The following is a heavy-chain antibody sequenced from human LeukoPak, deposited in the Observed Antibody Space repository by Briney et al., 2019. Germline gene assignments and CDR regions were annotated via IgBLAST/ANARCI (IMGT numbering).Heavy chain of an antibody. V-gene: IGHV1-8*01. CDR1: GYTFTSYD. J-gene: IGHJ4*02. D-gene: IGHD5-24*01. CDR2: MNPNSGNT. CDR3: ARGVTDGYNSIPDY. Sequence: ASVKVSCKASGYTFTSYDINWVRQATGQGLEWMGWMNPNSGNTGYAQKFQGRVTMTRNTSISTAYMELSSLRSEDTAVYYCARGVTDGYNSIPDYWGQGTLVTVSS.